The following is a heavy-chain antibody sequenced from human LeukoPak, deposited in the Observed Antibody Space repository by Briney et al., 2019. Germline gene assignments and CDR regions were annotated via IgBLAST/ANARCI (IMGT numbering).Heavy chain of an antibody. D-gene: IGHD3-22*01. CDR1: GYTFTGYY. CDR2: INPNSGGT. J-gene: IGHJ4*02. CDR3: AREFNYYDSSGYYLDGLD. Sequence: ASVKVSCKASGYTFTGYYIDWVRQAPGQGLEWMGRINPNSGGTNYAQKFQGRVTMTRDTSISTAYMELSRLRSDDTAVYYCAREFNYYDSSGYYLDGLDWSQGTLVTVSS. V-gene: IGHV1-2*06.